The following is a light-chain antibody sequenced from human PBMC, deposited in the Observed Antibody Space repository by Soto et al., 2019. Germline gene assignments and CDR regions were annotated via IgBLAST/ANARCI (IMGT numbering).Light chain of an antibody. V-gene: IGKV3-11*01. CDR1: QSVSSY. CDR3: QQRSNWPLT. J-gene: IGKJ4*01. Sequence: EIVLTQSPATLSLSPGERATLSCRASQSVSSYLAWYQQKPGQAPRLLIYVASNRATGIPVRFSGSGSGTDFTLTISSLEPEDFAVYYCQQRSNWPLTFGGGTKVDIK. CDR2: VAS.